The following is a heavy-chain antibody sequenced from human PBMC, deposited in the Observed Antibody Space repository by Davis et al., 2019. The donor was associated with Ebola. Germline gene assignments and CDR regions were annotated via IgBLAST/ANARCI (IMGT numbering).Heavy chain of an antibody. CDR3: ARQEALYGSIDN. V-gene: IGHV5-51*01. Sequence: KVSCKGSGYSFTSYWIGWVRQMPGKGLEWMGIIYPGDSDTRYSPSFQGQVTISADKSLTTAYLQWSSLKASDSAMYYCARQEALYGSIDNWGQGTLVTVSS. J-gene: IGHJ4*02. D-gene: IGHD2/OR15-2a*01. CDR1: GYSFTSYW. CDR2: IYPGDSDT.